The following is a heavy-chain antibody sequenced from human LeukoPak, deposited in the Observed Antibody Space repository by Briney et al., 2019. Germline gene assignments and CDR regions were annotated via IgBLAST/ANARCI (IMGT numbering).Heavy chain of an antibody. CDR3: ARDRAGDSFDI. CDR2: IYTSGNT. V-gene: IGHV4-61*02. CDR1: GDSISSGNYY. J-gene: IGHJ3*02. Sequence: SQTLSLTCTVSGDSISSGNYYWTWIRQPAGKGLEWIGRIYTSGNTNYNPSLKSQVTISMDTSTNQFSLNLNSLAAADTAVHYCARDRAGDSFDIWGQGTMVTVSS. D-gene: IGHD7-27*01.